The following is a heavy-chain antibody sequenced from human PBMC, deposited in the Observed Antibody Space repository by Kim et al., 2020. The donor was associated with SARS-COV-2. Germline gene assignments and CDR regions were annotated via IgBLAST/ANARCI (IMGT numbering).Heavy chain of an antibody. J-gene: IGHJ4*02. CDR1: GFTFSSYA. CDR2: ISGSGGST. V-gene: IGHV3-23*01. D-gene: IGHD6-19*01. CDR3: ATKGQIAVAGIFDY. Sequence: GGSLRLSCAASGFTFSSYAMSWVRQAPGKGLEWVSAISGSGGSTYYADSVKGRFTISRDNSKNTLYLQMNSLRAEDTAVYYCATKGQIAVAGIFDYWGQGTLVTVSS.